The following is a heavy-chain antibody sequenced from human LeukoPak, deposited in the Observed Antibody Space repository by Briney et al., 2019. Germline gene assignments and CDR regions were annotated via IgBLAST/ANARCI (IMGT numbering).Heavy chain of an antibody. V-gene: IGHV3-21*01. CDR3: ARADCSSSTCYLRRSWFDP. D-gene: IGHD2-2*01. J-gene: IGHJ5*02. Sequence: GGSLRLSCAASGFTLSNYDMNWVRQAPGKGLEWVSSISISSRYIYYKDSVRGRFTISRDDAKNSLYLEMNSLRTEDTAAYYCARADCSSSTCYLRRSWFDPWGQGTLVTVSS. CDR1: GFTLSNYD. CDR2: ISISSRYI.